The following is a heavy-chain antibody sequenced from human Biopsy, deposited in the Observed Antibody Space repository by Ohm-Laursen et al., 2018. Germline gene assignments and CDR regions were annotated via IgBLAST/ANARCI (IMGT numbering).Heavy chain of an antibody. CDR3: ARGRSDYPPTF. D-gene: IGHD4-17*01. Sequence: SDALSLTWAVYGGTYSGYYWSWIRQPPGKGLEWIGEVHHDGRANYNPSLKSRVTISVDTSKNQFSLNLNSVTAADTAMYFCARGRSDYPPTFWGPGTLVTVSS. J-gene: IGHJ4*02. CDR1: GGTYSGYY. CDR2: VHHDGRA. V-gene: IGHV4-34*01.